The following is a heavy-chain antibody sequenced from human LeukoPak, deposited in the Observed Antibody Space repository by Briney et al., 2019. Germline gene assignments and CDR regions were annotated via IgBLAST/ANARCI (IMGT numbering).Heavy chain of an antibody. J-gene: IGHJ4*02. CDR2: IYPGDSDT. CDR3: ARLIYYYGSGSYYKKDYFDY. V-gene: IGHV5-51*01. D-gene: IGHD3-10*01. CDR1: GYTFTSYW. Sequence: GESLKISCKGSGYTFTSYWIGWVRQMPGKGLEWMGIIYPGDSDTRYSPSFQGQVTISADKSISTAYLQWSGLKASDTAMYYCARLIYYYGSGSYYKKDYFDYWGQGTLVTVSS.